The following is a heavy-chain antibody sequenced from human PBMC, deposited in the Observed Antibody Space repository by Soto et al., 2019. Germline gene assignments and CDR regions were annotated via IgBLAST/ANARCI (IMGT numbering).Heavy chain of an antibody. CDR2: IYSDGTM. D-gene: IGHD3-9*01. V-gene: IGHV3-53*01. J-gene: IGHJ4*02. CDR1: GFIVSSDF. CDR3: AKHIDWSGFDY. Sequence: EVQLVESGGGLIQPGGSLRLSCAASGFIVSSDFMSWVRQSPGKGLEWVSIIYSDGTMYHADSVKGRFISSRDNSKNTLYLQMNSLRVEDTAVYYCAKHIDWSGFDYWGQGVLVTVSS.